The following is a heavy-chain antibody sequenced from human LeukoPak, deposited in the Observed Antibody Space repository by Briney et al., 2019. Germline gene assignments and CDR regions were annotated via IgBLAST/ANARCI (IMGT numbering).Heavy chain of an antibody. CDR2: ISKSGDNT. V-gene: IGHV3-23*01. CDR3: AARDCSSTSCYRFDY. Sequence: GGSLRLSCAASGFTFSSYAMSWVRKAPGKGLEWVSSISKSGDNTHYADSVKGRFTITRDESKNTLYLQVNSLRAEDTAVYYCAARDCSSTSCYRFDYWGQGTLITVSS. D-gene: IGHD2-2*02. CDR1: GFTFSSYA. J-gene: IGHJ4*02.